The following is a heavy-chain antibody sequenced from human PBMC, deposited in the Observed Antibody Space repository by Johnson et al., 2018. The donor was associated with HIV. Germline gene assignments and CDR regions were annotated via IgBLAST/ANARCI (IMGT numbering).Heavy chain of an antibody. V-gene: IGHV3-7*01. CDR1: GLTFSSYW. CDR2: IKQDGSEK. Sequence: VKLVESGGGLVQPGGSLRLSCAASGLTFSSYWMSWVRQAPGKGLEWVANIKQDGSEKYYVDSVKGRFTISIDNAKKSLYMQMNSLRAEDTAVYYCASGQDGGNSVGAPDVFDIWGQGTMVTVSS. J-gene: IGHJ3*02. D-gene: IGHD4-23*01. CDR3: ASGQDGGNSVGAPDVFDI.